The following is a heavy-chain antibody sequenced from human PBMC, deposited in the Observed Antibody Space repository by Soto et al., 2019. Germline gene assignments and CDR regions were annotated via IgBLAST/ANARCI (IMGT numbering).Heavy chain of an antibody. CDR2: INHSGST. CDR3: ARNYGSERYYYGMDV. D-gene: IGHD3-10*01. J-gene: IGHJ6*02. CDR1: GGSFSGYY. Sequence: PSETLSLTCAVYGGSFSGYYWSWIRQPPGKGLEWIGEINHSGSTNYNPSLKSRVTISVDTSKNQFSLKLSSVTAADTAVYYCARNYGSERYYYGMDVWGQGTTVTVSS. V-gene: IGHV4-34*01.